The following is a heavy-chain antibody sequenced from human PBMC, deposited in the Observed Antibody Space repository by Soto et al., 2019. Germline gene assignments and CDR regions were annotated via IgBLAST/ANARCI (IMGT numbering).Heavy chain of an antibody. V-gene: IGHV1-69*13. CDR2: FIPIFGTA. CDR3: AGPNYDILTGYEHGVGTYYGMDV. J-gene: IGHJ6*02. Sequence: ASVKVSCKASGGTFSSYSISWVRQAPGQGLEWMGGFIPIFGTANYAQKFQGRVTITADESTSTAYMELSSLRSEDTAVYYCAGPNYDILTGYEHGVGTYYGMDVWGQGTTVTVSS. CDR1: GGTFSSYS. D-gene: IGHD3-9*01.